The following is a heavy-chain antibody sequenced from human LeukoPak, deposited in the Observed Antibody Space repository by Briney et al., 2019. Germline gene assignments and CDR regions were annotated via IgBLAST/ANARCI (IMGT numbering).Heavy chain of an antibody. CDR2: INPNSGGT. J-gene: IGHJ4*02. CDR1: GYTFTGYY. CDR3: ARDGTITMISQVDY. D-gene: IGHD3-22*01. V-gene: IGHV1-2*02. Sequence: ASVKVSCKASGYTFTGYYMHWVRQAPGQGLEWMGWINPNSGGTNYAQKFQGRVTMTRDTSISTAYMELSRLRSDDTAVYYCARDGTITMISQVDYWGQGTLVTVSS.